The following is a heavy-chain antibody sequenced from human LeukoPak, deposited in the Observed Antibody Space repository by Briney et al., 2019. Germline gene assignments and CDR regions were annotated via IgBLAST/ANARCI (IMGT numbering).Heavy chain of an antibody. CDR3: AREFYYESSAYGFEY. V-gene: IGHV1-46*01. CDR2: INPSGGST. Sequence: ASAKVSCKASGYTFSSYSMHWVRQAPGQGLEWMGIINPSGGSTSYAQKFQGRVTMTRDTSTSTVYMELSSLRSEDTAVYYCAREFYYESSAYGFEYWGQGTLVTVSS. D-gene: IGHD3-22*01. CDR1: GYTFSSYS. J-gene: IGHJ4*02.